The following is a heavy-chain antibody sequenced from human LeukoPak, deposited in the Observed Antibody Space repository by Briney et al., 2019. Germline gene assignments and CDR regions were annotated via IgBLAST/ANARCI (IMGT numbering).Heavy chain of an antibody. Sequence: PGGSLRLSCAASGFTFSSYGMHWVRQAPGKGLEWVAFIRYDGSNKYYADSVKGRFTISRDNSKNTLYLQMNSLRAEDTAVYYCAKGNNYMDVWGKGTTVTISS. CDR1: GFTFSSYG. D-gene: IGHD1/OR15-1a*01. J-gene: IGHJ6*03. CDR2: IRYDGSNK. V-gene: IGHV3-30*02. CDR3: AKGNNYMDV.